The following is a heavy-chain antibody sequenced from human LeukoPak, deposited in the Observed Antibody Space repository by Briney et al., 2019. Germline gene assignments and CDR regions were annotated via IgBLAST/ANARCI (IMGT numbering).Heavy chain of an antibody. CDR3: AREFPPKSSSSMAGAFDI. V-gene: IGHV4-39*07. D-gene: IGHD6-6*01. CDR2: IYYSGST. CDR1: GGSISSSSYY. Sequence: SETLSLTCTVSGGSISSSSYYWGWIRQPPGKGLEWIGSIYYSGSTYYNPSLKSRVTISVDTSKNQFSLKLSSVTAADTAVYYCAREFPPKSSSSMAGAFDIWGQGTMVTVSS. J-gene: IGHJ3*02.